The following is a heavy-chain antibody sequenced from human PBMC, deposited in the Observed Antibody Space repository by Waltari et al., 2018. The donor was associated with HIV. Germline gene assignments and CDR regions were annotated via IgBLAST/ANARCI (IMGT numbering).Heavy chain of an antibody. Sequence: EVQLLESGGGLVQPGGSLRLSCAASGFTFSSYAMSWVRQAPGKGLEWVSAISGSGGSTYYADSVKGRFTISRDNSKNTLYLQMNSRRAEDTAVYYCAKDCLHRGGYCSGGSCYLGDYYYYYGMDVWGQGTTVTVSS. CDR3: AKDCLHRGGYCSGGSCYLGDYYYYYGMDV. V-gene: IGHV3-23*01. J-gene: IGHJ6*02. CDR2: ISGSGGST. D-gene: IGHD2-15*01. CDR1: GFTFSSYA.